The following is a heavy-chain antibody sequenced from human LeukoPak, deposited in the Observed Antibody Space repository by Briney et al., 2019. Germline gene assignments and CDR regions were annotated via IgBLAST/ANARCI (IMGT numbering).Heavy chain of an antibody. CDR3: AKSAHLAYCGGDCFGDY. CDR2: ISYDGRNK. V-gene: IGHV3-30*18. Sequence: GRSLRLSCAVSGFTFSNYGMHWVRQAPGKGLEWVAVISYDGRNKKYADSVKGRFTISRDNSKNTLDLQMSSLRVEDTAVYYCAKSAHLAYCGGDCFGDYWGQGTLVTVSS. J-gene: IGHJ4*02. CDR1: GFTFSNYG. D-gene: IGHD2-21*02.